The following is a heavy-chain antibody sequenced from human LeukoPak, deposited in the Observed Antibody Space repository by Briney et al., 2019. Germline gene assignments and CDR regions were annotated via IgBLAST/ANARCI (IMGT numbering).Heavy chain of an antibody. CDR1: GGSISSSSYY. J-gene: IGHJ4*02. CDR2: ICHSGST. D-gene: IGHD3-22*01. Sequence: SETLSLTCTVSGGSISSSSYYWGWIRQPPGKGLEWIGSICHSGSTYYNPSLKSRVTISVDTSKNQFSLKLSSVTAADTAVYYCARDAYNYYDSSGYYDYWGQGTLVTVSS. CDR3: ARDAYNYYDSSGYYDY. V-gene: IGHV4-39*07.